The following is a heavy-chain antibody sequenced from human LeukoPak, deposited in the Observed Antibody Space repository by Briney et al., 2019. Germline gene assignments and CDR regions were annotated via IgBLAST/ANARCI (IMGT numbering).Heavy chain of an antibody. D-gene: IGHD2-8*02. CDR1: GFTFSNYA. CDR3: ATYRQVLLPFES. V-gene: IGHV3-23*01. CDR2: ISGSGGNT. Sequence: TGGSLRLSCAASGFTFSNYAMSWVRQAPGKGLEWVSSISGSGGNTYYADSVKGRFTISRDNSKSTLSLQMNSLRAEDTAIYYCATYRQVLLPFESWGQGTLVTVSS. J-gene: IGHJ4*02.